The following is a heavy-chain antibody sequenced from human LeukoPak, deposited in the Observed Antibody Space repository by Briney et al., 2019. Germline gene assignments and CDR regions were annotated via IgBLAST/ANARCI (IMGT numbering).Heavy chain of an antibody. D-gene: IGHD6-19*01. V-gene: IGHV4-39*02. J-gene: IGHJ4*02. CDR1: GGSISSSSYY. CDR2: IYYSGST. Sequence: SETLSLTCTVSGGSISSSSYYWGWIRQPPGKGLEWIGSIYYSGSTYYNPSLKSRVTISVDTSKNQFSLKLSSVTAADTAVYYCARDRVSGWPQFDYWGQGTLVTVSS. CDR3: ARDRVSGWPQFDY.